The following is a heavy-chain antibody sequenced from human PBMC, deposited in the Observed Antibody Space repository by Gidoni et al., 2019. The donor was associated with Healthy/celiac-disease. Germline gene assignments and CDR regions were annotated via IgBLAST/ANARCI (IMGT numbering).Heavy chain of an antibody. CDR2: ISYDGSNK. D-gene: IGHD6-13*01. CDR1: GFPFSSYG. CDR3: AREFTGQLVHYFDY. Sequence: QVQLLESGGGVLHPGRSLRLPCSASGFPFSSYGMHWVRQAPGKGLEWVAVISYDGSNKYYADSVKGRFTISRDKSKNTLELQMNSLRAEDTAVYYCAREFTGQLVHYFDYWGQGTLVTVSS. V-gene: IGHV3-30*03. J-gene: IGHJ4*02.